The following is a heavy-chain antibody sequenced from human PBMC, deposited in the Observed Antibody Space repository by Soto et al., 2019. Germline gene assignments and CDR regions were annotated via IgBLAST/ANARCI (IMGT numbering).Heavy chain of an antibody. CDR2: INPETGGT. J-gene: IGHJ6*02. D-gene: IGHD2-21*01. Sequence: GASVKVSCKASGYTFTGYYVHWVREAPGQGLEWMGWINPETGGTSYAQKFQGRVTLSRDTSINTAYLELSSLRFDDAAVYFCARERFQVISDGMDVLGQGTTVTVSS. CDR3: ARERFQVISDGMDV. CDR1: GYTFTGYY. V-gene: IGHV1-2*02.